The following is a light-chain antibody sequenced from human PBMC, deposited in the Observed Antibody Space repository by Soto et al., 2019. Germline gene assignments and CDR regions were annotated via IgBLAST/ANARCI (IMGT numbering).Light chain of an antibody. CDR3: QQSYSTPLT. CDR1: QRISSY. Sequence: DIQMTQSPSSLSVSVGDRVTITFRASQRISSYLNWYQQKPGKAPKLLIYAASSLQSGVPSRFSGSGSGTDFTLTISSLQPEDFATYYCQQSYSTPLTFGPGTKVDIK. CDR2: AAS. V-gene: IGKV1-39*01. J-gene: IGKJ3*01.